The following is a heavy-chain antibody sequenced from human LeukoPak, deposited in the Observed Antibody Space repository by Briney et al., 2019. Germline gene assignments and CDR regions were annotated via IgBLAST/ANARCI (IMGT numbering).Heavy chain of an antibody. CDR1: GGSISSYY. J-gene: IGHJ2*01. CDR2: IYYSGST. CDR3: ARDREETDWYFDL. V-gene: IGHV4-59*01. Sequence: SETLSLTCTVSGGSISSYYWSWIRQPPGKGLEWIGYIYYSGSTNYNPSLKSRVTISVDTSKNQFSLKLSSVTAADTAVYYCARDREETDWYFDLWGRGTLVTVSS.